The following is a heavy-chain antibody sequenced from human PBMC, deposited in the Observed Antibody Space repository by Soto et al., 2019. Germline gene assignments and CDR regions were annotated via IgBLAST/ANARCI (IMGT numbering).Heavy chain of an antibody. CDR1: GFTFSNYV. V-gene: IGHV3-23*01. D-gene: IGHD3-10*01. CDR2: INSGANT. CDR3: AKEGYAAGSYIKGNYFDY. J-gene: IGHJ4*02. Sequence: PGGSLRLSCAASGFTFSNYVMSWVRQAPGKGLEWVSSINSGANTYYADSVKGRFTISRDNSKNTLYLQMNSLRAEDTAVYYCAKEGYAAGSYIKGNYFDYWGQGALVTVSS.